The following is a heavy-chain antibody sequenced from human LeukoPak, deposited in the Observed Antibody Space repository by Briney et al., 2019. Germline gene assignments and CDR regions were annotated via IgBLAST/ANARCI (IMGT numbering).Heavy chain of an antibody. CDR2: IYVTGT. J-gene: IGHJ6*03. D-gene: IGHD3-16*02. V-gene: IGHV4-59*08. CDR1: GGSIGTYY. CDR3: ARHIGGGIEDMDV. Sequence: SETLSLTCTAPGGSIGTYYWSWVRQSPGTGLEWIGYIYVTGTRYNPYLQSRVTISVDRSRNQFFLKMTSVTAADTAVYYCARHIGGGIEDMDVWGRGTKVTVSS.